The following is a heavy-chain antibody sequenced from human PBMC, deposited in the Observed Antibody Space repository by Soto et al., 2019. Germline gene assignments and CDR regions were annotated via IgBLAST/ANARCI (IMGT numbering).Heavy chain of an antibody. CDR2: MNPNSGNT. D-gene: IGHD4-17*01. V-gene: IGHV1-8*01. Sequence: QVQLVQSGAEVTKPGASVKVSCKASGYTFTSYDINWVRQATGQGLEWMGWMNPNSGNTGYAQKFQGRGTMTRNTSISTAYMELSSLRSEDTAVYYCAVYGDYIPDAFDIWGQGTMVTVSS. J-gene: IGHJ3*02. CDR3: AVYGDYIPDAFDI. CDR1: GYTFTSYD.